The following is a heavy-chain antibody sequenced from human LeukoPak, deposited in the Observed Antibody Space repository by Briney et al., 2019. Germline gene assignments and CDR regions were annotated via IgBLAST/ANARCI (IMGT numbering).Heavy chain of an antibody. V-gene: IGHV3-66*01. CDR3: ALGRQQQLVLDY. CDR2: IYSGGST. J-gene: IGHJ4*02. CDR1: GFTVGTNY. Sequence: GGSLRLSCAASGFTVGTNYMSWVRQAPGKGLEWVSVIYSGGSTYYADSVKGRFTISRDNSKNTLYLQMNSLRAEDTAVYYCALGRQQQLVLDYWGQGTLVTVSS. D-gene: IGHD6-13*01.